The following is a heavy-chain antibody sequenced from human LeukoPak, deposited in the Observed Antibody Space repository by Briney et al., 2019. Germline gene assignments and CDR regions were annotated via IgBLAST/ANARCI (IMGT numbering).Heavy chain of an antibody. CDR2: ISGSGGST. Sequence: GGSLRLSCAASGFTFSSYAMSWVRQAPGEGLEWVSAISGSGGSTYYADSVKGRFTISRDNSKNTLYLQMNSLRAEDTAVYYCARTAMVRYYGMDVWGQGTTVTVSS. J-gene: IGHJ6*02. V-gene: IGHV3-23*01. D-gene: IGHD5-18*01. CDR3: ARTAMVRYYGMDV. CDR1: GFTFSSYA.